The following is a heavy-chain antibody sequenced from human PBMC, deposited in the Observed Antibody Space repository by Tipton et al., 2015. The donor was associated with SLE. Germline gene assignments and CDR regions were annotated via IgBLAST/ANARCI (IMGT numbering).Heavy chain of an antibody. V-gene: IGHV4-59*01. CDR2: IYYSGST. J-gene: IGHJ6*03. Sequence: LRLSCTVSGGSISSYYWSWIRQPPGKGLEWIGYIYYSGSTNYNPSLKSRVTISVDTSKNQFSLKLSSVTAADTAVYYCASGDYYMDVWGKGTTVTVSS. D-gene: IGHD3-10*01. CDR3: ASGDYYMDV. CDR1: GGSISSYY.